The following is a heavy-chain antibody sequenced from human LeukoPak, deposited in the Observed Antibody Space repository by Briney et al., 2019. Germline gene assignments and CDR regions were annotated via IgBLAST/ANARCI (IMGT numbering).Heavy chain of an antibody. CDR1: GYTFTGYY. D-gene: IGHD3-22*01. Sequence: GASVKVSCKASGYTFTGYYMHWVRQAPGQGLEWMGWIKPNSGATNYAQEFQGRVTFTSDTSISTAYMELSRLKSDGTAVYYCARDKGPDYYDNSGYYSGWFDPWGQGTLVTVSS. CDR2: IKPNSGAT. J-gene: IGHJ5*02. CDR3: ARDKGPDYYDNSGYYSGWFDP. V-gene: IGHV1-2*02.